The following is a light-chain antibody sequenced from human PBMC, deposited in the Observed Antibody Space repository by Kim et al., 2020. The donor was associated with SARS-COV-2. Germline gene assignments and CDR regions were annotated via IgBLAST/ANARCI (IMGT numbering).Light chain of an antibody. V-gene: IGKV1-17*01. CDR1: QVISYD. CDR3: LQHSNSQLT. CDR2: GAS. J-gene: IGKJ5*01. Sequence: AVVGEGTTTTRRASQVISYDVGWYQQNQGGPHKLMIDGASSLQSGVPSMCSGSGGGTEFTLTISSLQPDYVATYFCLQHSNSQLTFGGGTQLEIK.